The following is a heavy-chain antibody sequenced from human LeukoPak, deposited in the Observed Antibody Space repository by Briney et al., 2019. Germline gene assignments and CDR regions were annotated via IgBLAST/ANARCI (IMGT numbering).Heavy chain of an antibody. D-gene: IGHD3-3*01. CDR3: AKDVEILKWLFFGMDV. CDR2: ISGSGGGT. CDR1: GFTFTNYA. Sequence: PGGSLRLSCAASGFTFTNYAINWVRQAPGKGLEWVSGISGSGGGTYYADSVKGRLTISRDNSKNTVYLQMNSLRVEDTAVYYCAKDVEILKWLFFGMDVWDQGTTVTVSS. J-gene: IGHJ6*02. V-gene: IGHV3-23*01.